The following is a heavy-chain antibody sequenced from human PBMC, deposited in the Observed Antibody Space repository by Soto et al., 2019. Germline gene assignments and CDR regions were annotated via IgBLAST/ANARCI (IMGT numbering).Heavy chain of an antibody. Sequence: EVQLVESGGGLVQPGGSLRLSCAASGFTFSNSWLHWVRQAPGKGLVWVSRINSDGSSTSYADSVKGRFTISRDNAKNTLYLQMNSLRAEDTAVYYCASGLVEYSSSWYDYWGQGTLVTVSS. CDR1: GFTFSNSW. J-gene: IGHJ4*02. D-gene: IGHD6-13*01. CDR2: INSDGSST. CDR3: ASGLVEYSSSWYDY. V-gene: IGHV3-74*01.